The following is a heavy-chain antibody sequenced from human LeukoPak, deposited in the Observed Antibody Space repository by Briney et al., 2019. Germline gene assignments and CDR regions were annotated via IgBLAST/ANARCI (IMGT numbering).Heavy chain of an antibody. CDR3: VTDGASDI. CDR1: GFTLSSYT. J-gene: IGHJ3*02. V-gene: IGHV3-21*01. CDR2: ISNSGFYI. Sequence: GGSLRLSCAASGFTLSSYTTNWVRQDPGKGLEWVSSISNSGFYIYYADSVKGRFVVSRDNANNSLYLQMNSLRDEDTAVYYCVTDGASDIWGQGTMVTVSS.